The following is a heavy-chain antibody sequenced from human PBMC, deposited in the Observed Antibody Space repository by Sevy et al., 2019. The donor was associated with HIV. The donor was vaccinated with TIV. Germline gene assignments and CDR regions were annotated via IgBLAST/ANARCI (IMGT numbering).Heavy chain of an antibody. D-gene: IGHD3-22*01. V-gene: IGHV1-24*01. CDR2: FDPEDGET. J-gene: IGHJ6*02. CDR1: GYTLTELS. Sequence: ASVKVSCKVSGYTLTELSMHWVRQAPGKGLEWMGGFDPEDGETIYAQKFQGRVTMTEDTSTDTAYMELSSLRSEDTAVYYCATLSYYYDGSGYPAPITYYYYGMDVWGQGTTVTVSS. CDR3: ATLSYYYDGSGYPAPITYYYYGMDV.